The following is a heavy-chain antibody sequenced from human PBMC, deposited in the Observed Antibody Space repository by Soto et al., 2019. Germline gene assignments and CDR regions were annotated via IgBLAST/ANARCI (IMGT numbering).Heavy chain of an antibody. V-gene: IGHV3-9*01. Sequence: EVQLVESGGGLVQPGRSLRLSCAASGFTFDNYAMHWLRQAPGKSLEWVSTITSNSGSIGYADSVKGRFTISRDNAKNSLYLQMNSLRAEDTALYYCAKDLGDGYNTGLDCWGQGSLVTVSS. CDR2: ITSNSGSI. CDR3: AKDLGDGYNTGLDC. J-gene: IGHJ4*02. D-gene: IGHD5-12*01. CDR1: GFTFDNYA.